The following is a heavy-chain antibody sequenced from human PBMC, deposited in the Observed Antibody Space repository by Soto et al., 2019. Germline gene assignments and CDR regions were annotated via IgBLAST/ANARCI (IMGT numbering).Heavy chain of an antibody. CDR3: ARLIPTTGLCDWFDP. J-gene: IGHJ5*02. D-gene: IGHD1-1*01. CDR2: ILPSGIT. CDR1: GDSIRSYS. Sequence: QVQLQESGPGLVKPSETLSLTCTVSGDSIRSYSWTWIRQPPGKGMEWIGYILPSGITKYNHSLEIRVTISPDASKNQFSLRLNPVTAADTAVYYCARLIPTTGLCDWFDPWGQGALVTVSS. V-gene: IGHV4-59*01.